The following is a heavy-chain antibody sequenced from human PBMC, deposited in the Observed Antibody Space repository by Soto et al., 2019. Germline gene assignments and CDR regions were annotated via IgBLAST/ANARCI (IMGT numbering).Heavy chain of an antibody. J-gene: IGHJ5*02. CDR3: ARCIVYYDILTGYLAAVNLFDP. V-gene: IGHV1-8*01. CDR2: MNPNSGNT. D-gene: IGHD3-9*01. CDR1: GYTFTSYD. Sequence: ASVKVSCKASGYTFTSYDINWVRQATGQGLEWMGWMNPNSGNTGYAQKFQGRVTMTRNTSISTAYMELSSLRSEDTAVYYCARCIVYYDILTGYLAAVNLFDPWGQGTLVTVSS.